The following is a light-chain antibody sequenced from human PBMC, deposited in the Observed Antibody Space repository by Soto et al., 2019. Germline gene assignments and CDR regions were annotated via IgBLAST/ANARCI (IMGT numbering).Light chain of an antibody. CDR3: QQYGSSYPWT. J-gene: IGKJ1*01. CDR2: GAS. V-gene: IGKV3-15*01. CDR1: ENIYTN. Sequence: EIVMTQSPATLSVSPGERATLSCRASENIYTNLAWYQQKPGQAPRLLFYGASTRATGLPARFSGTGSGTDFTLTIRRLEPEDFAVYYCQQYGSSYPWTFGQGTKVDIK.